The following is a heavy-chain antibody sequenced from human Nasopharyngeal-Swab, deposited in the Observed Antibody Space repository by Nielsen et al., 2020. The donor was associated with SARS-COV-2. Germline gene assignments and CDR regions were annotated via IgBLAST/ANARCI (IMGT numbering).Heavy chain of an antibody. J-gene: IGHJ4*02. CDR2: IIPIFGTA. V-gene: IGHV1-69*13. CDR1: GGTFSSYA. Sequence: SVKVSCKASGGTFSSYAISWVRQAPGQGLEWMGGIIPIFGTANYAQKFQGRVTITADESTSTAYMELSSLGSEDTAVYYCASLAGGEELYSGYDSDYWGQGTLVTVSS. CDR3: ASLAGGEELYSGYDSDY. D-gene: IGHD5-12*01.